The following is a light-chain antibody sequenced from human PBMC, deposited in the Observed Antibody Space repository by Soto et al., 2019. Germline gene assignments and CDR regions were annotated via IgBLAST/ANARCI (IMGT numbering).Light chain of an antibody. CDR2: GTS. CDR1: QSVGAN. CDR3: QQYNNWPPIT. J-gene: IGKJ5*01. Sequence: EIVMTQSPATLYVSPGERATHSCRASQSVGANLAWYQQKPGQAPRLLIYGTSTRATGIPARFSGSGSGTEFALTISSLQSEDFAVYYCQQYNNWPPITFGQGTRLDIK. V-gene: IGKV3-15*01.